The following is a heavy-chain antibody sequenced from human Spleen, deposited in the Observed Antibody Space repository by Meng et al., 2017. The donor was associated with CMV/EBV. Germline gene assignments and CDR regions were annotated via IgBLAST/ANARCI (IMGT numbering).Heavy chain of an antibody. D-gene: IGHD5-18*01. CDR1: GGSISSGDYY. CDR2: IYYSGST. Sequence: QRQLQGAGPGLVKPSQPLSLTCTVSGGSISSGDYYWSWIRQPPGKGLEWIGYIYYSGSTYYNPSLKSRVTISVDTSKNQFSLKLSSVTAADTAVYYCAREGDTAIALVDYWGQGTLVTVSS. V-gene: IGHV4-30-4*08. J-gene: IGHJ4*02. CDR3: AREGDTAIALVDY.